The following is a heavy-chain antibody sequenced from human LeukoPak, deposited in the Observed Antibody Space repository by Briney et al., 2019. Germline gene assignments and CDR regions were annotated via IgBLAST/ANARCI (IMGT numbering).Heavy chain of an antibody. Sequence: ASVKVSCKASGYTFTSYGISWVRQAPGQGLEWMGWISAYNGNTNYAQKLQGRVTMTTDTSTSTAYMELRSLRSDDTAVYYCARDQYGMYYDSSGYEMYYYYYMDVWGKGTTVTVSS. J-gene: IGHJ6*03. CDR3: ARDQYGMYYDSSGYEMYYYYYMDV. CDR1: GYTFTSYG. D-gene: IGHD3-22*01. V-gene: IGHV1-18*01. CDR2: ISAYNGNT.